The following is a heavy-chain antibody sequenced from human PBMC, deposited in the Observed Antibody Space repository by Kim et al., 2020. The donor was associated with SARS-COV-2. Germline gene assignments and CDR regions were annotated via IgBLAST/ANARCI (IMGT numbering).Heavy chain of an antibody. D-gene: IGHD3-22*01. CDR2: IYYSGST. CDR1: GGSISSYY. V-gene: IGHV4-59*01. Sequence: SETLSLTCTVSGGSISSYYWSWIRQPPGKGLEWIGYIYYSGSTNYNPSLKSRVTISVDTSKNQFSLKLSSVTAADTAVYYCARESIGSSGYRVPNWFDPWGQGTLVTVSS. CDR3: ARESIGSSGYRVPNWFDP. J-gene: IGHJ5*02.